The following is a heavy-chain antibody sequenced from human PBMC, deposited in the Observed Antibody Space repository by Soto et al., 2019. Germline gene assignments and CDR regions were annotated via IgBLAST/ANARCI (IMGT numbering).Heavy chain of an antibody. CDR1: GGSISSYY. CDR2: IYYSGST. Sequence: SETLSLTCTVSGGSISSYYWSWIRQPPGKGLEWLGYIYYSGSTNYNPSLKSRVTISVDTSKNQFSLKLSSVTAADTAVYYCAATRGGVVGMDVWGQGTTVTVSS. J-gene: IGHJ6*02. D-gene: IGHD3-16*01. V-gene: IGHV4-59*01. CDR3: AATRGGVVGMDV.